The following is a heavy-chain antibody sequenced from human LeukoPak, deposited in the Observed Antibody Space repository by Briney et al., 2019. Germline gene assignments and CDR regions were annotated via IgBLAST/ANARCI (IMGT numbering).Heavy chain of an antibody. CDR1: GFTFSSYN. V-gene: IGHV3-48*04. CDR3: ARDPGFDY. J-gene: IGHJ4*02. Sequence: GGSLRLSCAASGFTFSSYNMNWVRQAPGKGLEWVSYISSSSTTIYYADSVKGRFTISRDNAKNSLYLQMNSLRAEDTAVYYCARDPGFDYWGQGTLVTVSS. D-gene: IGHD7-27*01. CDR2: ISSSSTTI.